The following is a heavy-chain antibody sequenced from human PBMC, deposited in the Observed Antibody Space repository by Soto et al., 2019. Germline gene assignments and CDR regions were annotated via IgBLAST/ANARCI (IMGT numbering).Heavy chain of an antibody. CDR3: VRAIWSGYYYYYYYGMDV. CDR1: GYTFTSYG. CDR2: ISAYNGNT. Sequence: QVQLVQSGAEVKKPGASVKVSCKASGYTFTSYGISWVRQAPGQGLEWMGWISAYNGNTNYAQKLQGRVTMTTDTSTSTAYMELRSLRSDDTAVYYCVRAIWSGYYYYYYYGMDVWGQGTTVTVSS. D-gene: IGHD3-3*01. V-gene: IGHV1-18*01. J-gene: IGHJ6*02.